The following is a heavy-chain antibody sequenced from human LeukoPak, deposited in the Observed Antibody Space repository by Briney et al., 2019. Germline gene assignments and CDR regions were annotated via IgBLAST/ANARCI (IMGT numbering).Heavy chain of an antibody. CDR1: GGSISSYY. D-gene: IGHD1-7*01. V-gene: IGHV4-59*12. CDR3: ARDGITGTHPRNFDY. Sequence: SETLSLTCTVSGGSISSYYWSWIRQPPGKGLEWIGYIYYSGSTNYNPSLKSRVTISVDTSKNQFSLKLSSVTAADTAVYYCARDGITGTHPRNFDYWGQGTLVTVSS. J-gene: IGHJ4*02. CDR2: IYYSGST.